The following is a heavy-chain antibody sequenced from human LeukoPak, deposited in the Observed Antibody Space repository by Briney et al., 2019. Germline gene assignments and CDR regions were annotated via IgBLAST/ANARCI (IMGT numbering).Heavy chain of an antibody. CDR2: IYYSGNT. CDR1: GDSISSYY. CDR3: ARAFSGSGSYYSEMLYYYYYMDV. V-gene: IGHV4-59*01. Sequence: SETLSLTCTVSGDSISSYYWSWIRQPPGKGLEWIGYIYYSGNTKYNPSLKSRVTISVDTSKNQISLKLNSVTAADTAVYYCARAFSGSGSYYSEMLYYYYYMDVWGKGTTVTISS. J-gene: IGHJ6*03. D-gene: IGHD3-10*01.